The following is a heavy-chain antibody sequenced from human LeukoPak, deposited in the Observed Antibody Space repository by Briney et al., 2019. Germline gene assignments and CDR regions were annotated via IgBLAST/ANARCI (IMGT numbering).Heavy chain of an antibody. Sequence: GGSLRLSCAASGFTFSSYWMSWVRQAPGKGLDWVANIKQDGSEKYYVDSVKGRFTISRDNAKNSLYLQMSGLRAEDTAVYYCARDLYSSNDAWGQGTLVTVSS. CDR1: GFTFSSYW. J-gene: IGHJ5*02. CDR3: ARDLYSSNDA. D-gene: IGHD6-13*01. V-gene: IGHV3-7*01. CDR2: IKQDGSEK.